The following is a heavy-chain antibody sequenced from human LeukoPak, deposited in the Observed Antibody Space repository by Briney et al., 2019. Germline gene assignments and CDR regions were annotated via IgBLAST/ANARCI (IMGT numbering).Heavy chain of an antibody. V-gene: IGHV3-21*01. CDR3: ARDESSGTVDY. J-gene: IGHJ4*02. CDR1: GFTFSSYA. D-gene: IGHD1-1*01. Sequence: GGSLRLSCAASGFTFSSYAMSWVRQAPGKGLEWVSSISGSSSYMYYADSVKGRFTISRDNAKNSLFLQMNSLRAEDTAVYYCARDESSGTVDYWGQGTLVTVSS. CDR2: ISGSSSYM.